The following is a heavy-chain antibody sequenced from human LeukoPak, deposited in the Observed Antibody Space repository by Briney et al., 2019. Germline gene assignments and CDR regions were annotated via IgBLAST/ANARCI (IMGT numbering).Heavy chain of an antibody. CDR1: GFTFNSYA. V-gene: IGHV3-30*04. J-gene: IGHJ4*02. CDR3: AKRGVVIRAVLVVGFHKEAYYFDS. CDR2: ISHDGSNK. D-gene: IGHD2-15*01. Sequence: GGSLTLSCAASGFTFNSYAMHWVRQAPGKGLEGVAVISHDGSNKYYADSVKVRFTISRDNPKNTLYLQMNSLRSEDTAVYFCAKRGVVIRAVLVVGFHKEAYYFDSWGQGALVTVSS.